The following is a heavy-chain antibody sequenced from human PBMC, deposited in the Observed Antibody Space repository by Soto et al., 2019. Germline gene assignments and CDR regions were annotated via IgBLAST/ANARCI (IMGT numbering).Heavy chain of an antibody. CDR2: VSASGLNT. J-gene: IGHJ4*02. V-gene: IGHV3-23*01. CDR3: AKDAHPDGYWDFDY. D-gene: IGHD5-12*01. CDR1: GFTFSTYA. Sequence: GGSLRLSCAASGFTFSTYAMAWVRQAPGKGLEWVSGVSASGLNTDYADPVKGRFYISRDNSKNTVSLHMNSLRAEDTAIYYCAKDAHPDGYWDFDYWGQGTLITVSS.